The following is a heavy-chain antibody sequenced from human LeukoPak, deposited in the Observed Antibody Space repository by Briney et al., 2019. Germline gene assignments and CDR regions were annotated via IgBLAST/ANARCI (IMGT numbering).Heavy chain of an antibody. D-gene: IGHD6-13*01. Sequence: SETLSLTCTVSGGSISSHYWSWIRHPPGKGLEWIGYIYYSGSTNYNPSLKSRVTISVDTSKNQFSLKLSSVTAADTAVYYCARGSWTFDYWGQGTLVTVSS. V-gene: IGHV4-59*11. CDR3: ARGSWTFDY. CDR2: IYYSGST. J-gene: IGHJ4*02. CDR1: GGSISSHY.